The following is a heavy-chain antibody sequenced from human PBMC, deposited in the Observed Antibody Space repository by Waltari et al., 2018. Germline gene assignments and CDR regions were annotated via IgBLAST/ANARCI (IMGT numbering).Heavy chain of an antibody. CDR3: ARGGSEHSGERKGLDY. J-gene: IGHJ4*02. CDR1: GFTFSSYS. Sequence: EVQLVESGGGLVQPGGSLRLSCAASGFTFSSYSMNWVRQAPGKGLEWVSYISSSSSTIYYADSVKGRFTISRDNAKNSLYLQMNSLRAEDTAVYYCARGGSEHSGERKGLDYWGQGTLVTVSS. V-gene: IGHV3-48*01. CDR2: ISSSSSTI. D-gene: IGHD5-12*01.